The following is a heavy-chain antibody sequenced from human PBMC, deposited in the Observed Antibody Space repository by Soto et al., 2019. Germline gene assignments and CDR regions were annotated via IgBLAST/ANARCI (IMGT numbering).Heavy chain of an antibody. J-gene: IGHJ4*02. CDR2: IYYSGST. CDR3: ARGYYYDSSGYYSEVEY. Sequence: PSETLSLTCTVSCGSISSGDYYWSWIRQPPGKGLEWTGYIYYSGSTYYNPSLKSRVTISVDTSKNQFSLKLSSVTAADTAVYYCARGYYYDSSGYYSEVEYWGQGTLVTVSS. CDR1: CGSISSGDYY. V-gene: IGHV4-30-4*01. D-gene: IGHD3-22*01.